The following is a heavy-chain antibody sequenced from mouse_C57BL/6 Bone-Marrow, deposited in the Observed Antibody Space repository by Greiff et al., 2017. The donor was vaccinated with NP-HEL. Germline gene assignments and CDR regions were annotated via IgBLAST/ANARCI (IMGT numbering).Heavy chain of an antibody. Sequence: EVMLVESGGDLVKPGGSLKLSCAASGFTFSSYGMSWVRQTPDKRLEWVATISSGGSYTYYPDSGKGRFTISRDNAKNTLYLQMSSLKSEDTAMYYCATPIYYWGQGTTLTVSS. D-gene: IGHD6-5*01. V-gene: IGHV5-6*02. CDR2: ISSGGSYT. J-gene: IGHJ2*01. CDR1: GFTFSSYG. CDR3: ATPIYY.